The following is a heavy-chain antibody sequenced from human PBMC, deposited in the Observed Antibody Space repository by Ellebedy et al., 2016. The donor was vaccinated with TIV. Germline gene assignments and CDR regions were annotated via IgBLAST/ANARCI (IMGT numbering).Heavy chain of an antibody. CDR3: ARDPNCSSTSCYRPGDY. J-gene: IGHJ4*02. D-gene: IGHD2-2*02. CDR1: GGSISSYY. CDR2: IYYSGST. V-gene: IGHV4-59*12. Sequence: SETLSLXCTVSGGSISSYYWSWIRQPPGKGLEWIGYIYYSGSTNYNPSLKSRVTISVDTSKNQFSLKLSSVTAADTAVYYCARDPNCSSTSCYRPGDYWGQGTLVTVSS.